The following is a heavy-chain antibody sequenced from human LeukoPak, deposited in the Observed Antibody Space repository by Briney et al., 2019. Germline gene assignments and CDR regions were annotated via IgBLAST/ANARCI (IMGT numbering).Heavy chain of an antibody. CDR2: INHSGST. CDR3: ARCRRYYGSGNRDYFDY. V-gene: IGHV4-34*01. Sequence: PSETLSLTCAVYGGSFSGYYWSWIRQPPGKGLEWIGEINHSGSTNYNPSLKGRVTITVDTSKNQFSLKLSSVTAADTAVYYCARCRRYYGSGNRDYFDYWGQGTLVTVSS. D-gene: IGHD3-10*01. CDR1: GGSFSGYY. J-gene: IGHJ4*02.